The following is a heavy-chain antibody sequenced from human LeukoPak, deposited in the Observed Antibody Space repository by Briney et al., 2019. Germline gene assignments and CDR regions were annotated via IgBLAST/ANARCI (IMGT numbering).Heavy chain of an antibody. J-gene: IGHJ4*02. D-gene: IGHD4-17*01. CDR1: GGSISSGGYY. V-gene: IGHV4-31*03. CDR3: ARETLDDYGDYAEDY. Sequence: SETLSLTCTVSGGSISSGGYYWSWIRQHPGKVLEWIGYIYYSGSTYYNPSLKSRVTISVDTSKNQFSLKLSSVTAADTAVYYCARETLDDYGDYAEDYWGQGTLVTVSS. CDR2: IYYSGST.